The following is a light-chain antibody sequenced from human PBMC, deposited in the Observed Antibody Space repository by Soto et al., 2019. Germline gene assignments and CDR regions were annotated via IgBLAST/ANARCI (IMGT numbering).Light chain of an antibody. Sequence: EIVLTQSPGTLSLSPGERATLSCRASQSVSSSYLAWYQQKPGQAPRLLIYGASSRATGIPDRFSGSGSGTDFTLTISRLEPEEFAVYYCQQYGSSHKTLGQGTKV. CDR1: QSVSSSY. J-gene: IGKJ1*01. CDR3: QQYGSSHKT. CDR2: GAS. V-gene: IGKV3-20*01.